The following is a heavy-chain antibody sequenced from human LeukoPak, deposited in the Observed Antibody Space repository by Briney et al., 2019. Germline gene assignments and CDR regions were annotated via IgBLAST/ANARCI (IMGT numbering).Heavy chain of an antibody. V-gene: IGHV1-18*01. CDR1: GYTFTNYA. CDR2: ISAYNGDR. CDR3: ARDDSGSLNWFDP. J-gene: IGHJ5*02. Sequence: ASVKVSCKASGYTFTNYAFGWVRQAPGQGLEWMGWISAYNGDRNYAQNFQGRVTMTTDTSTSTAFMELRSLRSDDTAVYYCARDDSGSLNWFDPWRQGTLVTVSS. D-gene: IGHD1-26*01.